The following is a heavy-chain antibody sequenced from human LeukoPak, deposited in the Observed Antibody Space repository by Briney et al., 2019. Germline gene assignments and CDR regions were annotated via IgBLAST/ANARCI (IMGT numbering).Heavy chain of an antibody. V-gene: IGHV3-15*01. Sequence: GGSLRLSCAASGFTFSNAWMTWVRQAPGKGLEWVGHIKRKTDGGITDYAAPVKGRFTILRDDSKNTLYLQMNSLKTEDTAVYYCTATLGYWGQGTLVTVSS. CDR1: GFTFSNAW. CDR3: TATLGY. J-gene: IGHJ4*02. CDR2: IKRKTDGGIT.